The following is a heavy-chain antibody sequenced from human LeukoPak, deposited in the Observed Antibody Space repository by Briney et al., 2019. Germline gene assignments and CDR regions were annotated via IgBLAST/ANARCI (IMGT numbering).Heavy chain of an antibody. D-gene: IGHD4-17*01. CDR3: ATVASMTTVTYFDY. J-gene: IGHJ4*02. V-gene: IGHV3-23*01. CDR2: ISGSGDST. CDR1: GFTFSSYA. Sequence: PGGSLRLSCAASGFTFSSYAMSWVRQAPGKGLEWVSAISGSGDSTYYAGSVKGRFTISRDNAKNTLYLKMNSLRAEDTAVYYCATVASMTTVTYFDYWGQGTLVTVSS.